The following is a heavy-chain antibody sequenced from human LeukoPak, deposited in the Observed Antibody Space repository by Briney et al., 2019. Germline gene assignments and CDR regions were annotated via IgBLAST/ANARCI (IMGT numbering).Heavy chain of an antibody. CDR3: ARTPYSSGWYYFDY. Sequence: PSETLSLTCTVSGGSTSSSGYYWSWIRQHPGKGLEWIGYISYSGSTYYNPSLKSRVTISVDTSKSQFSLNLSSVTVADTAVYYCARTPYSSGWYYFDYWGQGTLVTVSS. V-gene: IGHV4-31*03. CDR2: ISYSGST. J-gene: IGHJ4*02. D-gene: IGHD6-13*01. CDR1: GGSTSSSGYY.